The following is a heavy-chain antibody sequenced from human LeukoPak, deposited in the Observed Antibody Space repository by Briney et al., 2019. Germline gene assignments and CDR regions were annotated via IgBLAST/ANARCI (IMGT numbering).Heavy chain of an antibody. CDR1: GYTFTSCG. CDR2: ISAYNGNT. V-gene: IGHV1-18*01. CDR3: ARIVEMATISAYFDY. J-gene: IGHJ4*02. D-gene: IGHD5-24*01. Sequence: ASVKVSCKASGYTFTSCGISWVRQAPGQGLEWMGWISAYNGNTNYAQKLQGRVTMTTDTSTSTAYMELRSLRSDDTAVYYCARIVEMATISAYFDYWGQGTLVTVSS.